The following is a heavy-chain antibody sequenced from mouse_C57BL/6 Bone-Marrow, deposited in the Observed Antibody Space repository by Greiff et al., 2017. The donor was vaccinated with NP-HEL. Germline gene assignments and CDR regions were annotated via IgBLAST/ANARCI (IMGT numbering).Heavy chain of an antibody. J-gene: IGHJ2*01. V-gene: IGHV5-9*01. CDR1: GFTFSSYT. Sequence: DVHLVESGGGLVKPGGSLKLSCAASGFTFSSYTMSWVRQTPEKRLEWVATISGGGGNTYYPDSVKGRFTISRDNAKNTLYLQMSSLRSEDTALYYCARRRGGAFDYWGQGTTLTVSS. CDR3: ARRRGGAFDY. CDR2: ISGGGGNT.